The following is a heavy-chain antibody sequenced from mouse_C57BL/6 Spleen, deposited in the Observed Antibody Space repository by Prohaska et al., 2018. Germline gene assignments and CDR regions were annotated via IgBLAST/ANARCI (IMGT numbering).Heavy chain of an antibody. Sequence: VKQSNGKSLEWIGVINPNYGTTSYNQKFKGKATLTVDQSSSTAYMQLNSLTSEDSAVYYCARGGTVVDFDYWGQGTTLTVSS. V-gene: IGHV1-39*01. D-gene: IGHD1-1*01. CDR3: ARGGTVVDFDY. J-gene: IGHJ2*01. CDR2: INPNYGTT.